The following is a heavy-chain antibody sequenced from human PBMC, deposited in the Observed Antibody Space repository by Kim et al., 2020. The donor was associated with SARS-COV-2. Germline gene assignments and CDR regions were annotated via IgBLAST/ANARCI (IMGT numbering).Heavy chain of an antibody. CDR1: GYTFTGYY. Sequence: ASVKVSCKASGYTFTGYYMHWVRQAPGQGLEWMGWINPNSGGTNYAQKFQGRVTMTRDTSISTAYMELSRLRSDDTAVYYCARDGWIQLWLRGGGNFDYWGQGTLVTVSS. J-gene: IGHJ4*02. CDR2: INPNSGGT. V-gene: IGHV1-2*02. CDR3: ARDGWIQLWLRGGGNFDY. D-gene: IGHD5-18*01.